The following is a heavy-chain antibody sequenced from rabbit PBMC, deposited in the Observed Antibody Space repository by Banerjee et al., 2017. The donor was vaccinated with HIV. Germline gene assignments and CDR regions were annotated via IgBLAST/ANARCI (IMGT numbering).Heavy chain of an antibody. CDR2: IYPTYGAT. D-gene: IGHD3-3*01. Sequence: QAPLEESGGGLVTLGGSLKLSCIAAGFDFSSNAMCWVRQAPGKGPEWIACIYPTYGATDYANWVNGRFTISLDNAQNTVFLQMTSLTAADTATYFCARGLVAGVLDLRGQGTLVTVS. CDR1: GFDFSSNA. V-gene: IGHV1S47*01. CDR3: ARGLVAGVLDL. J-gene: IGHJ3*01.